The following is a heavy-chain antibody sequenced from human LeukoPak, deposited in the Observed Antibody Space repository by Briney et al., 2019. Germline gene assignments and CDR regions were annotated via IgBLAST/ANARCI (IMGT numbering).Heavy chain of an antibody. CDR1: GGSLSSYY. CDR3: ARLSGSGYSRLSDDY. CDR2: IYYSGST. J-gene: IGHJ4*02. D-gene: IGHD6-13*01. V-gene: IGHV4-59*08. Sequence: SETLSLTCTVSGGSLSSYYWSWIRQPPGKGLEWIGYIYYSGSTNYNPSLKSRVTISVDTSKNQFSLKLSSVTAADTAVYYCARLSGSGYSRLSDDYWGQGTLVTVSS.